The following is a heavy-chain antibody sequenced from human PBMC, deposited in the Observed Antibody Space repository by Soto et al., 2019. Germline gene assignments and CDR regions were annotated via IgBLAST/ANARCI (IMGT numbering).Heavy chain of an antibody. Sequence: QVTLKESGPVLVKPTETLTLTCTVSGFSLSNARMGVSWIRQPRGKALEWLAHIFSNDEKSYSTSLKSRLTISKDTSKSQVVLTMTNMDPVDTATYYCARIVKGDYVDYWGQGTLVTVSS. CDR2: IFSNDEK. CDR1: GFSLSNARMG. V-gene: IGHV2-26*01. J-gene: IGHJ4*02. CDR3: ARIVKGDYVDY.